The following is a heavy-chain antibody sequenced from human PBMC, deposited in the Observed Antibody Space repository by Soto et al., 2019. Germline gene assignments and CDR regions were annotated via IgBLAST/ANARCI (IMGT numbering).Heavy chain of an antibody. Sequence: SETLSLTCTVSGGSISSYYWSWIRQPPGKGLEWLGYIYYSGSTNYNPSLKSRVTISVDTSKNQFSLKLSSVTAADTAVYYCARAWGDYLPYFFDYWGQGTLVTVSS. D-gene: IGHD4-17*01. CDR1: GGSISSYY. CDR2: IYYSGST. J-gene: IGHJ4*02. V-gene: IGHV4-59*01. CDR3: ARAWGDYLPYFFDY.